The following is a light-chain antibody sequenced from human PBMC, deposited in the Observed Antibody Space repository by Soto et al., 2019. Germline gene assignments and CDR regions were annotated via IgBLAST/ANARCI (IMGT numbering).Light chain of an antibody. CDR2: GAS. CDR1: QNVRSY. Sequence: SVLTQSPATLSLSPGERATLSCRASQNVRSYLAWYQQRPGQAPRLLIYGASTRAAGIPDRFSGSGSGTDFTLTITRLEPEDSAVYFCQQYTGPPTTFGHGTRLEI. J-gene: IGKJ5*01. V-gene: IGKV3-11*01. CDR3: QQYTGPPTT.